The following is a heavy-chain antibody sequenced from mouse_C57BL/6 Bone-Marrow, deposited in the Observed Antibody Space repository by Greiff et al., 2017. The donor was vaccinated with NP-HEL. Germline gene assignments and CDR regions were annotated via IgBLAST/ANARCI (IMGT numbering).Heavy chain of an antibody. Sequence: VKLQQPGAELVKPGASVKMSCKASGYTFTSYWITWVKQRPGQGLEWIGDIYPGSGSTNYNEKFKSKATLTVDKSSSTAYMQLSSLTSEDSAVYYCAKLIYYDYARWYFDGWGTGTTVTVSS. CDR2: IYPGSGST. CDR1: GYTFTSYW. D-gene: IGHD2-4*01. V-gene: IGHV1-55*01. J-gene: IGHJ1*03. CDR3: AKLIYYDYARWYFDG.